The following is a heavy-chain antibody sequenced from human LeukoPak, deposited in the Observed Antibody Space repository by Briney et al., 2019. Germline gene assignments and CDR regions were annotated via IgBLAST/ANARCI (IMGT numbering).Heavy chain of an antibody. V-gene: IGHV4-59*01. CDR3: ARDRELAY. CDR2: IYYSGST. Sequence: SETLSLTCTVSGGSISSYYWSWIRQPPGKGLEWIGYIYYSGSTNYNPSLKSRVTISVDTSKNQFSLKLSSVTAADTAVYYCARDRELAYWGQGTLVTVSS. D-gene: IGHD1-1*01. J-gene: IGHJ4*02. CDR1: GGSISSYY.